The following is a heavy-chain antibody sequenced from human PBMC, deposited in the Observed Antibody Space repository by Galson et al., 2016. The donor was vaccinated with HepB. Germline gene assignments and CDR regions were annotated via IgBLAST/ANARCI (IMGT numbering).Heavy chain of an antibody. CDR2: IFYKRHT. CDR1: GDSIHSRTFY. CDR3: ARATSGDFLHYYFDS. D-gene: IGHD2/OR15-2a*01. Sequence: TLSLTCSVSGDSIHSRTFYWSWIRQPPGKPLEWIGYIFYKRHTYYNPSLESRITTSVDTSRNQFSLKLTSMTAADTAVYYCARATSGDFLHYYFDSWGQGKLVTVSS. V-gene: IGHV4-39*01. J-gene: IGHJ4*02.